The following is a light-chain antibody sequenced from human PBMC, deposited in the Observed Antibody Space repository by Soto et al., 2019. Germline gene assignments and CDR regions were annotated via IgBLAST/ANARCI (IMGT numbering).Light chain of an antibody. CDR2: DVT. V-gene: IGLV2-14*03. CDR1: SSDVGGYDH. J-gene: IGLJ3*02. Sequence: QSALTQPASVSGSPGQSITISCTGTSSDVGGYDHVSWYQQHPGKARKLRISDVTVRPSEISPRFSGYKSDYTASLSVSGLQPEDESAYYCSSYTNKDTLLFGGGTKLTVL. CDR3: SSYTNKDTLL.